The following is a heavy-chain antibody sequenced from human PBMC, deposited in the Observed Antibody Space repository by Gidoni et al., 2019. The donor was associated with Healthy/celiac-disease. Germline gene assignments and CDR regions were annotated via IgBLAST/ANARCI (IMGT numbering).Heavy chain of an antibody. D-gene: IGHD2-15*01. CDR1: GGSFSGYS. CDR3: ARGRSRNPRIVVVVAATGFDY. CDR2: INHSGST. Sequence: QVQLQQWGAGLLKPSETLSLTCAVDGGSFSGYSWSWIRQPPGKGLEWIGEINHSGSTNYNPSLKSRVTISVDTSKNQFSLKLSSVTAADTAVYYCARGRSRNPRIVVVVAATGFDYWGQGTLVTVSS. J-gene: IGHJ4*02. V-gene: IGHV4-34*01.